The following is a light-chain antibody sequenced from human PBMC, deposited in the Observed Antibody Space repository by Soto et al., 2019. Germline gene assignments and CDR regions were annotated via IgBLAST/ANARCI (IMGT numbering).Light chain of an antibody. V-gene: IGLV1-40*01. CDR3: QSYDSSLSGGV. Sequence: QSVLTQPPSVSGAPGQRVTISCTGSSSNIGAGYDVHWYQQLPGTAPKLLIYGNSNRPSGVPDRFSGSKSGTSASLAITGLQAEDEADYYCQSYDSSLSGGVLGGGTQLTV. CDR2: GNS. J-gene: IGLJ2*01. CDR1: SSNIGAGYD.